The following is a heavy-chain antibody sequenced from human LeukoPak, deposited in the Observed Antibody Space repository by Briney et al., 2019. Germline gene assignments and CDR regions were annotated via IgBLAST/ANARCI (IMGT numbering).Heavy chain of an antibody. J-gene: IGHJ4*02. CDR3: ARHGNNWFVDY. Sequence: PSETLSLTCTVSGGSINSYYWNWIRQPPGKGLEWSGYIYYSGSTNYNPSLKSRVTISIDTSKKQFSLKLSSVTAAVTAVYYCARHGNNWFVDYWGQGTLVTVSS. D-gene: IGHD1-1*01. V-gene: IGHV4-59*01. CDR1: GGSINSYY. CDR2: IYYSGST.